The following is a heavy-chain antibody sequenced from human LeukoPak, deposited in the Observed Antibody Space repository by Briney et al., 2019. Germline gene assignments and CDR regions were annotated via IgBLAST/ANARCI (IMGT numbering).Heavy chain of an antibody. CDR2: ISGDGVGT. V-gene: IGHV3-43*02. Sequence: GGSLRLSCVASGLPIADFAMHWVRQAPGRGLEWVSLISGDGVGTFYADSVKGRFSISRDNSKNSLYLEMNSLRTEDAAMYYCAKESGKFDYWGQGTLVAVSS. CDR1: GLPIADFA. J-gene: IGHJ4*02. CDR3: AKESGKFDY.